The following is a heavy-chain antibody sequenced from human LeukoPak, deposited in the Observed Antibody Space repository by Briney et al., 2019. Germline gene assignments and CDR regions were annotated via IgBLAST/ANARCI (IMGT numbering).Heavy chain of an antibody. V-gene: IGHV3-74*01. CDR2: INTDGTVT. D-gene: IGHD6-19*01. CDR1: GFTFSKYW. Sequence: GGSLRLSCAASGFTFSKYWMLWVRQAPGKGLESVSRINTDGTVTTYADSVKGRFTVSRDNADNTMFLQMNSVRDEGTAVYYCATKQWLAPPPDSWGQGTPVTVSS. J-gene: IGHJ4*02. CDR3: ATKQWLAPPPDS.